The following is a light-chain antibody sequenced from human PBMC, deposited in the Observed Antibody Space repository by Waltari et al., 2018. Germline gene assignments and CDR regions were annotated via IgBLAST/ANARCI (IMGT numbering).Light chain of an antibody. CDR2: GAY. CDR1: QSISSGS. CDR3: QHYDRSPCI. V-gene: IGKV3-20*01. Sequence: VLTQSPGSLSLSPGERAILSCTASQSISSGSLVWYQQKRGQAPRLVLYGAYRRASGIPARFSGSGSGTDFTLIISRLEPEDSAVYYCQHYDRSPCIFGQGTNIEIK. J-gene: IGKJ2*02.